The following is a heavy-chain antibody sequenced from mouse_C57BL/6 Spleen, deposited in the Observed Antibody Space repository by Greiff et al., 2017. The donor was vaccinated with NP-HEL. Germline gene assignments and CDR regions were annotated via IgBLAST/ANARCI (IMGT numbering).Heavy chain of an antibody. Sequence: QVQLQQSGPELVKPGASVKISCKASGYAFSSSWMNWVKQRPGKGLEWIGRIYPGDGDTNYNGKFKGKATLTADKSSSTAYMQLSSLTSEDSAVYFCARNDGYDEESAMDYWGQGTSVTVSS. CDR2: IYPGDGDT. CDR1: GYAFSSSW. V-gene: IGHV1-82*01. J-gene: IGHJ4*01. D-gene: IGHD2-2*01. CDR3: ARNDGYDEESAMDY.